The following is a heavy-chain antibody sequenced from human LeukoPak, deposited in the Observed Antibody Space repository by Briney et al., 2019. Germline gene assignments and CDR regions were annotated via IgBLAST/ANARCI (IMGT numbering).Heavy chain of an antibody. CDR2: IIPIFGTA. CDR3: ARLSGGVRGVIIDY. J-gene: IGHJ4*02. D-gene: IGHD3-10*01. V-gene: IGHV1-69*13. Sequence: SVTVSCKASGGTFSSYAISWVRQAPGQGLEWMGGIIPIFGTANYAQKFQGRVTITADESTSTAYMELSSLRSEDTAVYYCARLSGGVRGVIIDYWGQGTLVTVSS. CDR1: GGTFSSYA.